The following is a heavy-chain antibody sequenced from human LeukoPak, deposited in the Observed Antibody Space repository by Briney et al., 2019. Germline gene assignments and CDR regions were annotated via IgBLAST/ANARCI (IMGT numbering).Heavy chain of an antibody. V-gene: IGHV4-59*01. CDR2: IYYSGST. Sequence: SETLSLTCTVSGGSISSYYWSWIRQPPGKGLEWIGYIYYSGSTNYNPSLKSRVTISVDTSKNQFSLKLSSVTAADTAVYYCARGSVLLWFREFDYWGQGTLVTVSS. J-gene: IGHJ4*02. D-gene: IGHD3-10*01. CDR3: ARGSVLLWFREFDY. CDR1: GGSISSYY.